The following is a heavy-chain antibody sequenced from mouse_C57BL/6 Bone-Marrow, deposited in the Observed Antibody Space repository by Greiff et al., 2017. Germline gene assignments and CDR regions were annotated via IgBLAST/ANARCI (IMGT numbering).Heavy chain of an antibody. CDR2: IDPNSGGT. CDR1: GYTFTSYW. D-gene: IGHD1-1*02. CDR3: ARGDGGSLVDFDY. V-gene: IGHV1-72*01. J-gene: IGHJ2*01. Sequence: VQLQQPGAELVKPGASVKLSCKASGYTFTSYWMHWVKQRPGRGLEWIGRIDPNSGGTKYNEKFKSKATLTVDKTSSTAYMQLSSLTSEDSAVYYCARGDGGSLVDFDYWGQGTALTVSS.